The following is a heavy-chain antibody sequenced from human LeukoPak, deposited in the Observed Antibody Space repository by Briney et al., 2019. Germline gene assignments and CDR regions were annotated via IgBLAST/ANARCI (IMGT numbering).Heavy chain of an antibody. Sequence: SETLSLTCTVSGGSISSYYWSWIRQPAGKGLEWIGYIYYSGSTNYNPSLKSRVTISVDTSKNQFSLKLSSVTAADTAVYYCARWDYYDSSGYLDCWGQGTLVTVSS. D-gene: IGHD3-22*01. CDR2: IYYSGST. J-gene: IGHJ4*02. CDR1: GGSISSYY. CDR3: ARWDYYDSSGYLDC. V-gene: IGHV4-59*01.